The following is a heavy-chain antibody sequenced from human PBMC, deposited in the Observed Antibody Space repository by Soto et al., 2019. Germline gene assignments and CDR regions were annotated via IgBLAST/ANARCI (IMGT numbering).Heavy chain of an antibody. CDR1: GFTFSSYS. J-gene: IGHJ4*02. Sequence: GGSLRLSCADSGFTFSSYSMNWVRQAPGKGLEWVSSISSSSSYIYYADSVKGRFTISRDNAKNSLYLQMNSLRAEDTAVYYCARGISGWQFDYWGQGTLVTVSS. CDR2: ISSSSSYI. V-gene: IGHV3-21*01. CDR3: ARGISGWQFDY. D-gene: IGHD6-19*01.